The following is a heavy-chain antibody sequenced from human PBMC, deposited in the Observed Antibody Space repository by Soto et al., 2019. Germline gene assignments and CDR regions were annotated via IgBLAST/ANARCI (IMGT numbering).Heavy chain of an antibody. D-gene: IGHD3-16*01. CDR3: ARKVWGSTGPPDLWYFDL. Sequence: EVQLLDSGGGLVQPGGSLRLSCAASGFTFSGYALTWVRQAPGKGLEWVSAISGGGDATFYADSVKGRFTIYRDNSKNALYLQMNSLKAEDTAVYYRARKVWGSTGPPDLWYFDLWGRGTLVTVSS. J-gene: IGHJ2*01. CDR2: ISGGGDAT. CDR1: GFTFSGYA. V-gene: IGHV3-23*01.